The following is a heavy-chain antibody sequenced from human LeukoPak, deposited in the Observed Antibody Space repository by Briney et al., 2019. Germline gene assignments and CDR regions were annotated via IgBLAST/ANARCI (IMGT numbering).Heavy chain of an antibody. CDR3: ARVVWKDIVVVPAALGYWFDP. CDR1: GGSISSSSYY. V-gene: IGHV4-39*01. D-gene: IGHD2-2*01. CDR2: IYYSGST. Sequence: SETLSLTCTVSGGSISSSSYYWGWIRQPPRKGLEWIGSIYYSGSTYYNPSLKSRVTISVDTSKNQFSLKLSSVTAADTAVYYCARVVWKDIVVVPAALGYWFDPWGQGTLVTVSS. J-gene: IGHJ5*02.